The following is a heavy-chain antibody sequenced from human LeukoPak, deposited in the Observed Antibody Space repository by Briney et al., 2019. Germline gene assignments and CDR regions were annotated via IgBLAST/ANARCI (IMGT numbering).Heavy chain of an antibody. J-gene: IGHJ4*02. Sequence: PSETLSLTCTVSGGSISSSSYYWGWIRQSPGKGLEWIGSIYYSGSTYYTPSLKSRVTISVDTSKNQFSLKLSSVTAADTAVYYCARQPRTYGDYGWVDYWGQGTLVTVSS. CDR3: ARQPRTYGDYGWVDY. CDR2: IYYSGST. D-gene: IGHD4-17*01. CDR1: GGSISSSSYY. V-gene: IGHV4-39*01.